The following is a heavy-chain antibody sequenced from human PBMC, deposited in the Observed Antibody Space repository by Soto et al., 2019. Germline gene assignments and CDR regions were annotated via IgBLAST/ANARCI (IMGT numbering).Heavy chain of an antibody. J-gene: IGHJ4*02. Sequence: SGPTLVKPTQTLTLTCTFSGFSLSTSGMCVSWIRQPPGKALEWLARIDWDDDKYYSTSLNTRLTISKDTSNNQVVLTMTNMDPVDTATYYCARIVLPSSSSSDEIDYWGQGTLVTVSS. D-gene: IGHD6-6*01. V-gene: IGHV2-70*11. CDR1: GFSLSTSGMC. CDR3: ARIVLPSSSSSDEIDY. CDR2: IDWDDDK.